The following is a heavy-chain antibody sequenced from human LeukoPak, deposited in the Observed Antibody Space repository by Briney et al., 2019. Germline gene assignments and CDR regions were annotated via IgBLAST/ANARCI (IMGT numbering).Heavy chain of an antibody. CDR1: GFTFSSYA. CDR2: ISGSGGTT. J-gene: IGHJ4*02. V-gene: IGHV3-23*01. CDR3: AKDNRGVIIPNYFDY. Sequence: GGSLRLSCAASGFTFSSYAMSWVRQAPGKGLEWVSAISGSGGTTHYADSVKGRFTISRDNSKNTLYLQMNSLRAEDTAVYYCAKDNRGVIIPNYFDYWGQGTLVTVSS. D-gene: IGHD2/OR15-2a*01.